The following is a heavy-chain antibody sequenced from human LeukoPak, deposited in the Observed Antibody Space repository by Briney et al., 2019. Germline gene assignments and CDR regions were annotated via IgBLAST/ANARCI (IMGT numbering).Heavy chain of an antibody. CDR2: LYPGVST. D-gene: IGHD3-22*01. V-gene: IGHV4-4*07. Sequence: SETLSLTCTVSGGPIYSYYWSWIRQSAGKGLEWIGRLYPGVSTDYNPSFKSRVTMSLDTSKKQFALKLSAVTAADTAVYYCARLKFYDSTGYSPSHYMDAWGKGTTVTVSS. CDR3: ARLKFYDSTGYSPSHYMDA. CDR1: GGPIYSYY. J-gene: IGHJ6*03.